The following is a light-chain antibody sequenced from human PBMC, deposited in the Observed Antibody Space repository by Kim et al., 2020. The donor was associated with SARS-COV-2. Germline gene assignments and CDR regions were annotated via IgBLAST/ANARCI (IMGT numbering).Light chain of an antibody. J-gene: IGKJ4*01. CDR3: QQYYSTPPLT. CDR1: QSVLYSSNNKNY. V-gene: IGKV4-1*01. CDR2: WAS. Sequence: DIVMTQSPDSLAVSLGERATINCKSSQSVLYSSNNKNYLAWYQQKPGQSPKLLIYWASTRESGVPDRFSGSGSGTDFTLTISSLQAEDVAVYYCQQYYSTPPLTFGGGTKVDI.